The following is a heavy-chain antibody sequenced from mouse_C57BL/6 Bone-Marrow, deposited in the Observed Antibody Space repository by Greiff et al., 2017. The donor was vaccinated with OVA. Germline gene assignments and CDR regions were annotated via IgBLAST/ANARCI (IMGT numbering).Heavy chain of an antibody. D-gene: IGHD3-1*01. CDR2: IRSKSNNYAT. J-gene: IGHJ3*01. CDR1: GFSFNTYA. V-gene: IGHV10-1*01. Sequence: EVQLVESGGGLVQPKGSLKLSCAASGFSFNTYAMNWVRQAPGKGLEWVARIRSKSNNYATYYADSVKDRFTISRDDSESMLYLQMNNLKTEDTAMYYWGGHRGFRDWFAYWGQGTLVTVSA. CDR3: GGHRGFRDWFAY.